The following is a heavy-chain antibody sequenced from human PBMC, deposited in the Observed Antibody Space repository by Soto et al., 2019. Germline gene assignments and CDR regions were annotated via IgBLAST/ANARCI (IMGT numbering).Heavy chain of an antibody. D-gene: IGHD5-18*01. Sequence: SVKVACKASGGTFSSYSISWVRQAPGQGLEWMGEIIPIFGTANYAQKFQGRVTITADESTSTAYMELSSLRSEDTAVYYCARDSLTPRPNPYSYGPPYYYYGMYVWGQGTTVTVSS. CDR2: IIPIFGTA. CDR1: GGTFSSYS. V-gene: IGHV1-69*13. J-gene: IGHJ6*02. CDR3: ARDSLTPRPNPYSYGPPYYYYGMYV.